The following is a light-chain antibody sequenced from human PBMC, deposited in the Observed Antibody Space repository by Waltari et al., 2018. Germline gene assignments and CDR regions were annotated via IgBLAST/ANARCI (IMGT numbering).Light chain of an antibody. CDR2: EVS. Sequence: DIVMTQTPLSLSVTPGQPASISCKSSQSLLHSDGKTYLYWYLQKPGQSPQLLIYEVSSRFSXVPDRFSGSGSGTDFTLKISRVEAEDVGVYYCMQGIHLPHTFGQGTKLEIK. J-gene: IGKJ2*01. V-gene: IGKV2-29*03. CDR3: MQGIHLPHT. CDR1: QSLLHSDGKTY.